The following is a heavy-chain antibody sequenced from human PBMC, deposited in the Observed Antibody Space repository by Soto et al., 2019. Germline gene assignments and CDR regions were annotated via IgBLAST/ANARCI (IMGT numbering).Heavy chain of an antibody. CDR1: GFNFGDYA. CDR3: TRVPGAWFGEYWFDP. CDR2: IRSKAYGGTT. V-gene: IGHV3-49*03. J-gene: IGHJ5*02. D-gene: IGHD3-10*01. Sequence: GGSLRLSCTASGFNFGDYAMSWFRQAPGKGLEWVGFIRSKAYGGTTEYAASVKGRFTISRDDSKSIAYLQMSSLKTEDTAVYYCTRVPGAWFGEYWFDPWGQGTLVTVSS.